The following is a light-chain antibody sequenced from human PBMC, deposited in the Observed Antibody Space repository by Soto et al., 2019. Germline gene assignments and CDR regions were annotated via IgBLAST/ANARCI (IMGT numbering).Light chain of an antibody. CDR2: GAS. Sequence: EIVLTQSPGTLSLSPGERATLSYRASQTVSSNYLAWYQQKPGQAPRLLVYGASSRATAIPDRFSGSGSGTDFTLTISRLEPEDFAVYYCQQYGTIRYTFGQGTKLEIK. V-gene: IGKV3-20*01. CDR1: QTVSSNY. CDR3: QQYGTIRYT. J-gene: IGKJ2*01.